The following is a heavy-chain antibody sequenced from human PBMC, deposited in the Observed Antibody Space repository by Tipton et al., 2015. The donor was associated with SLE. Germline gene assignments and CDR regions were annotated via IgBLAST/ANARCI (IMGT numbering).Heavy chain of an antibody. D-gene: IGHD5-12*01. J-gene: IGHJ4*02. CDR1: GGSINSGIYS. V-gene: IGHV4-39*07. Sequence: TLSLTCTVSGGSINSGIYSWVWIRQPPGKGLEWIGNIYSSGSAYYNPSLKRRVTISLHTSKNQFSLKLSSVTAADTAVYYCASLNVVATIANFWGQGALVTVSS. CDR3: ASLNVVATIANF. CDR2: IYSSGSA.